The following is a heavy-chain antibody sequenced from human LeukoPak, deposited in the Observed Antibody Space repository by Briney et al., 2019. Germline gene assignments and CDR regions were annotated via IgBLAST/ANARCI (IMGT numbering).Heavy chain of an antibody. D-gene: IGHD7-27*01. CDR1: GDSVSSNSAA. CDR3: ASETGETGAFDI. V-gene: IGHV6-1*01. J-gene: IGHJ3*02. CDR2: TYYRSTWYN. Sequence: SQTLSLTCAISGDSVSSNSAAWNWIRQSPSRGLEWLGRTYYRSTWYNDYAVSVKSRITINPDTSKNQFSLQLNSMTPEDTAVYYCASETGETGAFDIWGQGTMVTVSS.